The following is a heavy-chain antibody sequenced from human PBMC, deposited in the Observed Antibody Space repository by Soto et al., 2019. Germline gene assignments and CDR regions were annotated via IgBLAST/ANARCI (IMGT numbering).Heavy chain of an antibody. V-gene: IGHV6-1*01. CDR2: TYYRSQWYS. Sequence: SQTLSLTCAISGDSVSSNSAAWNWIRQSSSRGLEWLGRTYYRSQWYSDYALSVRGRIIINPDTSKNQFSLQLNSVTPEDTAVYYCARYGTDWYLDSWGQGSLVTVSS. CDR1: GDSVSSNSAA. D-gene: IGHD3-9*01. CDR3: ARYGTDWYLDS. J-gene: IGHJ4*02.